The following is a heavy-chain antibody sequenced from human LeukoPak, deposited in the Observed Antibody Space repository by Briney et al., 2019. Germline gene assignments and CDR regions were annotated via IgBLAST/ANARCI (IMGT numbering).Heavy chain of an antibody. CDR2: FDPEDGET. J-gene: IGHJ4*02. CDR1: GYTLTELS. V-gene: IGHV1-24*01. CDR3: ATDPWLGKSHFDY. Sequence: ASVKVSCKVSGYTLTELSMHWVRQAPGKGPEWMGGFDPEDGETIYAQKFQGRVTMTEDTSTDTAYMELSSLRSEDTAVYYCATDPWLGKSHFDYWGQGTLVTVSS. D-gene: IGHD4-23*01.